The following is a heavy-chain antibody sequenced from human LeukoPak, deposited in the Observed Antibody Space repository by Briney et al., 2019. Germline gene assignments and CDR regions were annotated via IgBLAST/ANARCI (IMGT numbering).Heavy chain of an antibody. V-gene: IGHV7-4-1*02. CDR1: GYTFTNYP. Sequence: ASVKVSCKASGYTFTNYPMIWVRQAPGQGLECMGWINTNTGNPTYAQGFTGRFLFSLDTSVGTTYLQIISLKTKDTAVYYCARGGYSRGQGSPFDYWGQGTLVTVSS. J-gene: IGHJ4*02. CDR3: ARGGYSRGQGSPFDY. D-gene: IGHD6-19*01. CDR2: INTNTGNP.